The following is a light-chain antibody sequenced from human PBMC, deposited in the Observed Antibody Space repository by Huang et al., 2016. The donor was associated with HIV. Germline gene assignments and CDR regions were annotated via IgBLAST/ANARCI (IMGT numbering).Light chain of an antibody. CDR2: SAS. J-gene: IGKJ5*01. Sequence: IQMIQSPSSLSASVGDRVTITCRASQRIDGYLNWYQQKPEKAPKLLISSASSLHTGVPTRFSGSGCGTDYTLIINNLQPDDFATYFCQQSYSTLITFGQGSRLDTK. CDR1: QRIDGY. V-gene: IGKV1-39*01. CDR3: QQSYSTLIT.